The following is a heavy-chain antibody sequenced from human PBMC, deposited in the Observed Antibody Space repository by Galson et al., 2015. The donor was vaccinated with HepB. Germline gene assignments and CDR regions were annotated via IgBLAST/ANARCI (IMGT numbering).Heavy chain of an antibody. CDR3: ARSGRGAAGRTNDYYYYGMDV. CDR1: GFTFSSYA. CDR2: ISYDGSNK. Sequence: SLRLSCAASGFTFSSYAMHWVRQAPGKGLEWVAVISYDGSNKYYADSVKGRFTISRDNSKNTLYLQMNSLRAEDTAVYYCARSGRGAAGRTNDYYYYGMDVWGQGTTVTVSS. D-gene: IGHD6-13*01. J-gene: IGHJ6*02. V-gene: IGHV3-30*04.